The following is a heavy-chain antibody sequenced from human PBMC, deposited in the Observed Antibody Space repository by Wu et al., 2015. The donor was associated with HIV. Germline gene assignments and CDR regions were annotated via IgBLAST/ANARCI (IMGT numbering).Heavy chain of an antibody. CDR1: GNTFNA. Sequence: QVQLVRSGAEVKKPGSSVKISCKASGNTFNAINWVRQAPGQGLEWMGGIIPLFGTTDYAQIFQGRVTITTDESTSTAYMRLSSLRSEDTAVYYCASPRSPGYSSAWPTYFDYWGQGTLVTVSS. V-gene: IGHV1-69*05. CDR2: IIPLFGTT. CDR3: ASPRSPGYSSAWPTYFDY. D-gene: IGHD6-19*01. J-gene: IGHJ4*02.